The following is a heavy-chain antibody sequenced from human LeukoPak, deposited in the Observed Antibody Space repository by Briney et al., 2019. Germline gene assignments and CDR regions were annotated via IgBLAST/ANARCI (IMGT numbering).Heavy chain of an antibody. CDR1: GDSISSSSYY. CDR2: IYYSGST. Sequence: SETLSLTCTVSGDSISSSSYYWGWIRQPPGKGLEWIGSIYYSGSTYYNPSLKSRVTISVDTSKNQFSLKLSSVTAADTAVYYCARVLLEAYFDYWGQGTLVTVSS. D-gene: IGHD3-10*01. V-gene: IGHV4-39*07. CDR3: ARVLLEAYFDY. J-gene: IGHJ4*02.